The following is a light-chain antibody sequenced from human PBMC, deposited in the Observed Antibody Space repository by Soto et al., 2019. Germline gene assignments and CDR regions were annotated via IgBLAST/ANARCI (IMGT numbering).Light chain of an antibody. CDR2: DAS. J-gene: IGKJ1*01. V-gene: IGKV3-11*01. CDR3: QQRGGWPRT. CDR1: QTINNY. Sequence: DIVLTQSPSTLSLSAGERVTLSCRASQTINNYLAWYQQKPGQTPRLLIYDASNRAAGVPARFSGSGYGTDFNLTISRLETEDFAVYFCQQRGGWPRTFGQGTKVDIK.